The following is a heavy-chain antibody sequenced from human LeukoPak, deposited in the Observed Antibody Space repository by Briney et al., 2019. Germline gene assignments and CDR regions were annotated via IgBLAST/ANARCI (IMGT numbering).Heavy chain of an antibody. CDR1: GFTFSSYA. J-gene: IGHJ3*02. D-gene: IGHD2-15*01. CDR3: ARGVGFSHDAFDI. CDR2: ISYDGSNK. V-gene: IGHV3-30-3*01. Sequence: RPGGSLRLSCAASGFTFSSYAMHWVRQAPGKGLEWVAVISYDGSNKYYADSVKGRFTISRDNSKNTPYLQMNSLGAEDTAVYYCARGVGFSHDAFDIWGQGTMVTVSS.